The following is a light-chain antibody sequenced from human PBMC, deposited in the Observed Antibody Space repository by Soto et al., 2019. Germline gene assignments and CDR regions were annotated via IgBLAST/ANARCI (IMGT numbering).Light chain of an antibody. CDR3: MQATQLRT. CDR2: KVS. V-gene: IGKV2-24*01. CDR1: RSIVASDEIAY. Sequence: EIVLTQTPLLSPVTLGQPASISCRSSRSIVASDEIAYLTWLHQRPGQPPRPLIYKVSQRLSGGPDRFSGSGAGTDFTLLTSRVEAEDVGTYFCMQATQLRTFDQGTRLEIK. J-gene: IGKJ5*01.